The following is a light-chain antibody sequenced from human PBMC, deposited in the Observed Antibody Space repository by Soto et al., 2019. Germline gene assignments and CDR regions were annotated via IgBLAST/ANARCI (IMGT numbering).Light chain of an antibody. CDR1: SNDVGGYKY. Sequence: QSALTQPASVSGAPGQSITISCTGTSNDVGGYKYVSWYQQHPGKAPKLVIYEVSNRPSGVSSRFSGSKSGNTASLTISGLQAEDEADYHCSSYTSSSTYVFGTGTKLTVL. J-gene: IGLJ1*01. CDR3: SSYTSSSTYV. V-gene: IGLV2-14*01. CDR2: EVS.